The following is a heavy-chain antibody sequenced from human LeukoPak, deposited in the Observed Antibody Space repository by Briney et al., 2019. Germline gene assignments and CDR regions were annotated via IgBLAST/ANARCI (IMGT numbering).Heavy chain of an antibody. J-gene: IGHJ4*02. CDR2: ISDDGSKK. CDR1: GFTFSSYG. V-gene: IGHV3-30*18. Sequence: PGGSLRLSCVASGFTFSSYGMHWVRQAPGEGVEWVAVISDDGSKKYYVDSVKGRFTVSRDNSKNTLYLQMNSLRVEDTAVYYCAKDGQGLTYYFDYWGQGTLVTVSS. CDR3: AKDGQGLTYYFDY. D-gene: IGHD3-16*01.